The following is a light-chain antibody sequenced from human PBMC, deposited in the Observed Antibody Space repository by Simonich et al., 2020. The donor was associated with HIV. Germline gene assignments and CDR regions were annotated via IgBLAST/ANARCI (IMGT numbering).Light chain of an antibody. CDR3: QQSYSTPYT. CDR1: QSMSSW. V-gene: IGKV1-5*03. CDR2: KTS. J-gene: IGKJ2*01. Sequence: DIQMTQSPSTLSASVGDRVIITCRASQSMSSWLAWYQQKPGKAPKLLIYKTSTLESGVPSRFSGSGSGTDFTLTISSLQPEDFATYYCQQSYSTPYTFGQGTKLEIK.